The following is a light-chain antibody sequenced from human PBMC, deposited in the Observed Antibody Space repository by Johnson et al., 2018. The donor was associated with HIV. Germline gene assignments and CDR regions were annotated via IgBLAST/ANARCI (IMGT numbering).Light chain of an antibody. CDR2: EKN. J-gene: IGLJ1*01. CDR3: GTWDSSLSGV. Sequence: QSVLTQPPSVSAAPGQKVTISCSGSTSNIGNNYVSWYQQLPGTAPKLLIYEKNKRPSGIPDRFSGSKSGTSATLGITGLQSGDAANYYCGTWDSSLSGVFGTGTAVTVL. CDR1: TSNIGNNY. V-gene: IGLV1-51*02.